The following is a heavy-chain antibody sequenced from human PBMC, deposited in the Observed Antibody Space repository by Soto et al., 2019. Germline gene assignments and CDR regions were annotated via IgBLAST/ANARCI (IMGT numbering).Heavy chain of an antibody. CDR2: IIPIFGTA. CDR3: ARDLNPLWTAGYYGMDV. CDR1: GGTFSSYA. D-gene: IGHD3-10*01. Sequence: QVQLVQSGAEVKKPGSSVKVSCKASGGTFSSYAISWVRQAPGQGLEWMGGIIPIFGTANYAQKFQGRVTITADESTSTDYMELSSLRSEDTAVYYCARDLNPLWTAGYYGMDVWGQGTTVTVSS. J-gene: IGHJ6*02. V-gene: IGHV1-69*01.